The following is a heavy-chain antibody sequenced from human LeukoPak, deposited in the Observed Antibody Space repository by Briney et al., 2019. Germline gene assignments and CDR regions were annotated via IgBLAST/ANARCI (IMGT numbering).Heavy chain of an antibody. CDR2: ISSSSSTI. V-gene: IGHV3-48*01. CDR3: ARDPYYDFWSGYYLYYYGMDV. Sequence: GGSLRLSCAASGFTFSSYSMNWVRQAPGKGLEWVSYISSSSSTIYYADSVKGRFTISRDNSKNTLYLQMSSLRAEDTAVYYCARDPYYDFWSGYYLYYYGMDVWGQGTTVTVSS. CDR1: GFTFSSYS. D-gene: IGHD3-3*01. J-gene: IGHJ6*02.